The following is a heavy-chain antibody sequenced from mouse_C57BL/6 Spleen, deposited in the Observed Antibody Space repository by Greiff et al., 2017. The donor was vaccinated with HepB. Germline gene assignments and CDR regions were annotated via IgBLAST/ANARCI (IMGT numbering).Heavy chain of an antibody. CDR3: ARENTDYFDY. V-gene: IGHV3-6*01. CDR1: GYSITSGYY. Sequence: EVQLQQSGPGLVKPSQSLSLTCSVPGYSITSGYYWNWIRQFPGNKLEWMGYISYDGSNNYNPSLKNRISITRDTSKNQFFLKLNSVTTEDTATYYCARENTDYFDYWGQGTTLTVSS. J-gene: IGHJ2*01. CDR2: ISYDGSN. D-gene: IGHD5-2*01.